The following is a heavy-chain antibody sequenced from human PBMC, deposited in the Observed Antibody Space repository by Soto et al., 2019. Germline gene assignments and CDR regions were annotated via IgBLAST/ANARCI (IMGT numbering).Heavy chain of an antibody. CDR3: ARESEDLTSNFDY. V-gene: IGHV3-21*06. CDR2: ISSTTNYI. J-gene: IGHJ4*02. Sequence: SXAVSGFTFTRDSMNWVRQAAGKGLEWVSSISSTTNYIYYGDSMKGRFTISRDNAKNSLYLEMNSLRAEDTAVYYCARESEDLTSNFDYWGQGTLVTVSS. CDR1: GFTFTRDS.